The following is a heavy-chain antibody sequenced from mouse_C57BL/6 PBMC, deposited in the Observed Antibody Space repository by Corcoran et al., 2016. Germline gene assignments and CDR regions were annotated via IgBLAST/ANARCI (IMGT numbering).Heavy chain of an antibody. CDR1: GYTFTSYG. J-gene: IGHJ1*03. Sequence: QVQLQQSGAELARPGASVKLSCKASGYTFTSYGISWVKQRTGQGLEWIGEIYPRSGNTYYNEKFKGKATLTADKSSSTAYMELRSLTSEDSAVYFCVRSEDYGSSYGYFDVWGTGTTVTVSS. D-gene: IGHD1-1*01. V-gene: IGHV1-81*01. CDR2: IYPRSGNT. CDR3: VRSEDYGSSYGYFDV.